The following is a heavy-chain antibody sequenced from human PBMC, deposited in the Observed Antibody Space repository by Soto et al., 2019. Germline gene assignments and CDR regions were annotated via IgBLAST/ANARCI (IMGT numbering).Heavy chain of an antibody. CDR1: GFTFSSYG. CDR2: IWYDGSNK. D-gene: IGHD3-22*01. Sequence: LRLSCAASGFTFSSYGMHWVRQAPGKGLEWVAVIWYDGSNKYYADSVKGRFTISRDNSKNTLYLQMNSLRAEDTAVYYCARDDSSGYYLNWFDPWGQGTLVTVSS. V-gene: IGHV3-33*01. CDR3: ARDDSSGYYLNWFDP. J-gene: IGHJ5*02.